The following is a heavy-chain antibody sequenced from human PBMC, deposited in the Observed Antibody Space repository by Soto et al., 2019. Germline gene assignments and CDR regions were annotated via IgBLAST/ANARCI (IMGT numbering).Heavy chain of an antibody. CDR1: GFTFSGSA. V-gene: IGHV3-73*01. J-gene: IGHJ6*02. Sequence: GGSLRLSCAASGFTFSGSAMHWVRQASGKGLEWVGRIRSKANSYATAYAASVKGRLTISRDDSKNTAYLQMNSLKTEDTAVYYCTRLADTYYYGSGVDYYGMDVWGQGTTVTVSS. CDR2: IRSKANSYAT. CDR3: TRLADTYYYGSGVDYYGMDV. D-gene: IGHD3-10*01.